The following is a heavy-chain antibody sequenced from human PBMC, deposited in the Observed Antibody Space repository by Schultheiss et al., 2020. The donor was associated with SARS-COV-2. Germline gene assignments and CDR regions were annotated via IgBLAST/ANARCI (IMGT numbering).Heavy chain of an antibody. V-gene: IGHV3-66*01. CDR2: IYSGGST. CDR3: ARWGAGAKLDY. CDR1: GFTVSSNY. D-gene: IGHD1-26*01. Sequence: GGSLRLSCAASGFTVSSNYMSWVRQAPGKGLEWVSVIYSGGSTYYADSVKGRFTISRDNSNNMLYLQMNSLRAEDTAVYYCARWGAGAKLDYWGQGSPVTVSS. J-gene: IGHJ4*02.